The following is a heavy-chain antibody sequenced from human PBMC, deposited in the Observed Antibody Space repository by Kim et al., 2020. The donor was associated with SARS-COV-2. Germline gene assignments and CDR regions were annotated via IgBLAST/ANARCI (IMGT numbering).Heavy chain of an antibody. CDR1: GGSIKSSSNY. CDR3: ASDYKRRLVVSS. V-gene: IGHV4-39*07. D-gene: IGHD3-22*01. Sequence: ETLSLTCSVSGGSIKSSSNYWGWIRQPPGNGLEWIGTIYYSGSAYYSLSLKSRVTISVDTSKNQFSLTLNSVTAADTAVYYCASDYKRRLVVSSWGQGTLVTVSS. J-gene: IGHJ5*02. CDR2: IYYSGSA.